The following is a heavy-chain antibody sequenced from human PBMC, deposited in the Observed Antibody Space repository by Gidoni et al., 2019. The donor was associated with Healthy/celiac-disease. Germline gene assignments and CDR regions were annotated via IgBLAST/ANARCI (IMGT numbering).Heavy chain of an antibody. CDR2: IKQDGSEK. Sequence: EVQLVESEGGLVQPGGSLRLSCAASGFTFSSYWMSWVRQAPGKGLEWLANIKQDGSEKYYVDSVKGRFTISRDNAKNSLYLQMNSLRAEDTAVYYCARECSTSCYGYWGQGTLVTVSS. V-gene: IGHV3-7*03. D-gene: IGHD2-2*01. J-gene: IGHJ4*02. CDR3: ARECSTSCYGY. CDR1: GFTFSSYW.